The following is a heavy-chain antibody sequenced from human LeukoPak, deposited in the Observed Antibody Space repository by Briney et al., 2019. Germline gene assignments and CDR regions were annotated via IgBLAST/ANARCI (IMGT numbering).Heavy chain of an antibody. CDR2: ISSSSSYI. V-gene: IGHV3-21*01. J-gene: IGHJ4*02. D-gene: IGHD6-13*01. Sequence: GGSLRLSCVASGFTFSSYSMNWVRQAPGKGLEWVSSISSSSSYIYYADSVKGRFTISRDNAKNSLYLQMNSLRAEDTAVYYCARTANFAAGYYIDYWGQGTLVTVSS. CDR1: GFTFSSYS. CDR3: ARTANFAAGYYIDY.